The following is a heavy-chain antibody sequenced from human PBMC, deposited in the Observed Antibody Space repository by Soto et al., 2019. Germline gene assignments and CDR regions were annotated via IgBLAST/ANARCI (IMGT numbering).Heavy chain of an antibody. CDR3: ARVDLSAAGRYYYYYYYMDV. V-gene: IGHV4-39*07. D-gene: IGHD6-13*01. Sequence: SETLSLTCTVSGGSISSSSYYWGWIRQPPGKGLEWIGSIYYSGSTYYNPSLKSRVTISVDTSKNQFSLKLSSVTAADTAVYYCARVDLSAAGRYYYYYYYMDVWGKGTTVTVSS. CDR1: GGSISSSSYY. CDR2: IYYSGST. J-gene: IGHJ6*03.